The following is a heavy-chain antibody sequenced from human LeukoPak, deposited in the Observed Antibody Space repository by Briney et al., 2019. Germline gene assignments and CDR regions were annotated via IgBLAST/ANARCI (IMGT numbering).Heavy chain of an antibody. J-gene: IGHJ4*02. Sequence: SETLSLTCTVSGYSISSGYYWGWIRQPPGKGLEWIGSIYHSGSTYYNPSLKSRVTISVDTSKNQLSLKLSSVTAADTAVYYCARDRSLGELTTESPSFDHWGQGTLVTVSS. V-gene: IGHV4-38-2*02. D-gene: IGHD3-16*01. CDR3: ARDRSLGELTTESPSFDH. CDR1: GYSISSGYY. CDR2: IYHSGST.